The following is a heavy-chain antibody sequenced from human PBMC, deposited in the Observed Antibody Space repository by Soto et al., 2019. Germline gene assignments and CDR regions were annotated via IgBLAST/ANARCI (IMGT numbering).Heavy chain of an antibody. Sequence: GGSLSLSYPASGFTFSSHAMHWVGQAQGKGLEWVAVISYDGSNKYYADSVKGRFTISRDNSKNTLYLQMNSLRAEDTAVYYCAKVPRIIWSGYWDYFDYWGQGTLVTVSS. J-gene: IGHJ4*02. D-gene: IGHD3-3*01. CDR2: ISYDGSNK. CDR1: GFTFSSHA. V-gene: IGHV3-30*18. CDR3: AKVPRIIWSGYWDYFDY.